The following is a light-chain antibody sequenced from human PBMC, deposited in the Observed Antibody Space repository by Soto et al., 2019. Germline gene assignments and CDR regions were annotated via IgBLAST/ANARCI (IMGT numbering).Light chain of an antibody. CDR2: AAS. J-gene: IGKJ4*01. CDR3: KQSYITPA. Sequence: DFQMTQSPSSLSASVGDRFTITCRASYSISSFLNWYQQKPGTAPKLLIYAASSLQSVVPSRFSGSASRTDLTRTSSSLQPEDFATYYCKQSYITPAFGGGTKVESK. CDR1: YSISSF. V-gene: IGKV1-39*01.